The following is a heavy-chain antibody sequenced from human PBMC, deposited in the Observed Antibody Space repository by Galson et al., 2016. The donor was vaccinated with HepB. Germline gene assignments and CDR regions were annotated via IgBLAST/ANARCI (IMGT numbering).Heavy chain of an antibody. CDR2: ISGSGNSP. J-gene: IGHJ4*02. V-gene: IGHV3-23*01. Sequence: SLRLSCAASGFTFSNYPMAWVRQAPGQGLDWVSGISGSGNSPYYADSVKGRFTISRDNSKNSLFLQMNSLGAEDTAVYYCAREGRIRGHTSPIHYFDYWGQGTLVTVSS. D-gene: IGHD2-2*01. CDR3: AREGRIRGHTSPIHYFDY. CDR1: GFTFSNYP.